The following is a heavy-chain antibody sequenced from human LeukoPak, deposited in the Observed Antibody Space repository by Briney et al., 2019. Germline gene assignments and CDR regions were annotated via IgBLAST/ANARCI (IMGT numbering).Heavy chain of an antibody. CDR1: GYTFTGYY. J-gene: IGHJ4*02. CDR2: INPNSGGT. CDR3: ASVSIAVAGTWFDY. Sequence: ASVKVSCKASGYTFTGYYMHWVRQAPGQGLEWVGWINPNSGGTNYAQKFQGRVTMTRDTSISTAYMELSRLRSDDTAVYYCASVSIAVAGTWFDYWGQGTLVTVSS. D-gene: IGHD6-19*01. V-gene: IGHV1-2*02.